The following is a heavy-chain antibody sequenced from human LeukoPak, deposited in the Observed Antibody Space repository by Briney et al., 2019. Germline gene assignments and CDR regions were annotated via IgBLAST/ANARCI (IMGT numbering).Heavy chain of an antibody. Sequence: SETLSLTCAASGYSISSGYYWGWIRPPPGKGLEWIGSIYHSGSTFYNPSVKSRVTISLDASKNQFSLKLSSVTAADRAVYYCARRMEHYGNYYFDYWGQGTLVTVSS. CDR1: GYSISSGYY. J-gene: IGHJ4*02. CDR3: ARRMEHYGNYYFDY. D-gene: IGHD3-10*01. V-gene: IGHV4-38-2*01. CDR2: IYHSGST.